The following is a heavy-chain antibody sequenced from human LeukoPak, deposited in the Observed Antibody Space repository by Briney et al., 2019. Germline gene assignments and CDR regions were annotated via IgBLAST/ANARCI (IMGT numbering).Heavy chain of an antibody. Sequence: SETLSLSCTVSGGSISSSSYYCGWIRQPPGKGLEWIGSIYYSGSTYYNPSLKSRVTISVDTSKNQFSLKLSSVTAADTAVYYCARPALSGSSNYFDYWGQGTLVTVSS. D-gene: IGHD1-26*01. CDR3: ARPALSGSSNYFDY. V-gene: IGHV4-39*01. J-gene: IGHJ4*02. CDR2: IYYSGST. CDR1: GGSISSSSYY.